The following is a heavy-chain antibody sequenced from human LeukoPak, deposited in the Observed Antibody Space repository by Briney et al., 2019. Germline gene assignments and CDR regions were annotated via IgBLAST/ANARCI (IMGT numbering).Heavy chain of an antibody. CDR1: GFTFGNYW. CDR3: ARDGGYYTTAYYMDV. J-gene: IGHJ6*03. V-gene: IGHV3-7*01. CDR2: IKQDGSEK. D-gene: IGHD3-3*01. Sequence: PGGSLRLSCAASGFTFGNYWMNWVRQAPGKGLEWVANIKQDGSEKYNVDSVKGRFTISRDNAKKSLYLQMNSLRVEDTAVYYCARDGGYYTTAYYMDVWGKGTTVTVSS.